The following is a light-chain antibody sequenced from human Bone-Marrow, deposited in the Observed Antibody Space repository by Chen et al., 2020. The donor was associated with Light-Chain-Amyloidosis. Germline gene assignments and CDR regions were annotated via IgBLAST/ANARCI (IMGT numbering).Light chain of an antibody. CDR1: SLRSYY. Sequence: SSELTQDPAVSVALGQTVKITCQGDSLRSYYASWFQQKPGQAPVLVIFGENDRPSGIPDRFAGSSSGNTASLTSTGAQAEDEADYYCKSRDSSGNLLVFGGGTKLTVL. J-gene: IGLJ2*01. CDR3: KSRDSSGNLLV. V-gene: IGLV3-19*01. CDR2: GEN.